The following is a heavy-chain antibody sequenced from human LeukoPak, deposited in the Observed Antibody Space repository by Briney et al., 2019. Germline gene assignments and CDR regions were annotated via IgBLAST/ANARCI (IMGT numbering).Heavy chain of an antibody. CDR2: VSKDGNNI. V-gene: IGHV3-30-3*01. CDR3: ARDFLWLVDY. CDR1: GFDFINFH. J-gene: IGHJ4*02. D-gene: IGHD6-19*01. Sequence: GGSLRLSCAASGFDFINFHIHWVRQAPGKGLEWLAFVSKDGNNIYYADSVKVRFTISRDNSKSTLYLQMNSLRADDTAIYYCARDFLWLVDYWGQGTLVTVSS.